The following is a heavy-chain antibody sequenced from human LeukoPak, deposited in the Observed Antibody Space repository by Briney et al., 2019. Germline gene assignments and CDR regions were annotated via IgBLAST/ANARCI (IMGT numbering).Heavy chain of an antibody. D-gene: IGHD3-22*01. CDR1: GGSISSYY. Sequence: SETLSLTCTVSGGSISSYYWSWIRQPAGKGLEWIGRIYTSGSTNYNPSLKSRVTMSVGTSKNQFSLKLSSVTAADTAVYYCARAGYYYDSSGHGYYFDYWGQGTLVTVSS. CDR2: IYTSGST. J-gene: IGHJ4*02. CDR3: ARAGYYYDSSGHGYYFDY. V-gene: IGHV4-4*07.